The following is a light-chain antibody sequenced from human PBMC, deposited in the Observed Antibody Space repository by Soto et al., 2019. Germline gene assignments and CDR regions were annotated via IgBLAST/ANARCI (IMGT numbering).Light chain of an antibody. Sequence: EIVLTQSPGTLSLSPGERATLSCRASQTVTNNYLAWYQQKPGQAPRLLIFGASSRATDIPDRFGGSGSGTDFTLNISSLCPEHFAVYYCQQYGASPLFAFGPGTNVYFK. CDR2: GAS. CDR1: QTVTNNY. J-gene: IGKJ3*01. V-gene: IGKV3-20*01. CDR3: QQYGASPLFA.